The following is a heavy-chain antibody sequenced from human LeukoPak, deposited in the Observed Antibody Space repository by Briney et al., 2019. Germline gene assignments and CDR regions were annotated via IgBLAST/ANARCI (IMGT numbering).Heavy chain of an antibody. CDR2: IIPIFGTA. D-gene: IGHD2-2*02. CDR3: ARGPGEYCSSTSCYIYYYDMDV. V-gene: IGHV1-69*05. J-gene: IGHJ6*03. Sequence: SVKVSCKASGGTFSSYAISWVRQAPGQGLEWMGGIIPIFGTANYAQKFQGRVTITTDESTSTAYMELSSLRSEDTAVYYCARGPGEYCSSTSCYIYYYDMDVWGKGTTVTVSS. CDR1: GGTFSSYA.